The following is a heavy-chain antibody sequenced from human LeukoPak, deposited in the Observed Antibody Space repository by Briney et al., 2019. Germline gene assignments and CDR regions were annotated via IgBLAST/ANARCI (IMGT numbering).Heavy chain of an antibody. CDR1: GFTFNNYA. V-gene: IGHV3-30-3*01. Sequence: GGSLRVSCATSGFTFNNYALGWVRQAPGKGLEWVAVISYDGSNKYYADSVKGRFTISRDNSKNTLYLQMNSLRAEDTAVYYCARDLVAAHSYWGQGTLVTVSS. J-gene: IGHJ4*02. CDR3: ARDLVAAHSY. D-gene: IGHD6-6*01. CDR2: ISYDGSNK.